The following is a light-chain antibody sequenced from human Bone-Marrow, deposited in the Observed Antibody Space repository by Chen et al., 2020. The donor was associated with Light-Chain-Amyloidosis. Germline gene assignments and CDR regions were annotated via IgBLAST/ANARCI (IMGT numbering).Light chain of an antibody. CDR1: QNINRW. V-gene: IGKV1-5*01. J-gene: IGKJ2*02. CDR2: DAS. CDR3: QQYYSYPCT. Sequence: DIQMTQSPSTLSASVGDSVTITCRAGQNINRWMAWYQQKPGKTPNLLIYDASTLEGGVPSRFSGSDSATEFTLTISGLQPDDFASYYCQQYYSYPCTFGPGTKLAIK.